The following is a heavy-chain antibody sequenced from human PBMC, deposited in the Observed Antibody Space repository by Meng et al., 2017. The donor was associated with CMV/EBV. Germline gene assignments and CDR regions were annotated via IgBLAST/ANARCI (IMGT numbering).Heavy chain of an antibody. Sequence: ASVKVSCKASGYTFTSYGISWVRQAPGQGLEWMGWISAYNGNTNYAQKLQGRVTMTTDTSTSTAYMELRSLRSDDTAVYYCAGVEHDFWSAPEGANWFDPWGQGTLVTVSS. V-gene: IGHV1-18*01. CDR1: GYTFTSYG. D-gene: IGHD3-3*01. CDR3: AGVEHDFWSAPEGANWFDP. CDR2: ISAYNGNT. J-gene: IGHJ5*02.